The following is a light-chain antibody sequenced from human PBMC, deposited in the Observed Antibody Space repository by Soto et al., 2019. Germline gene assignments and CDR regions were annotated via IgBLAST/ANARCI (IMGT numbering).Light chain of an antibody. CDR2: AAS. V-gene: IGKV1-39*01. Sequence: DIEMTQSPSSLSASVGDRVTITCRPSQSITTYLNWCQQKPGKDPRLLIYAASSLHSGVPSRFSGSGSGTDFTLTITSLQPEDFPTYYCHQSYSTPPTFGGGTKVEIK. CDR1: QSITTY. J-gene: IGKJ4*01. CDR3: HQSYSTPPT.